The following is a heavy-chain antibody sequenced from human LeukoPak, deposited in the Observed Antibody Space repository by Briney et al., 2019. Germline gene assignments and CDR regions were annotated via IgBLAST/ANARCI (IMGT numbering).Heavy chain of an antibody. D-gene: IGHD5-12*01. V-gene: IGHV3-23*01. CDR1: GSTFSSYA. CDR3: AKHDVDIVATIVPLIDY. J-gene: IGHJ4*02. CDR2: FSGSGGST. Sequence: GGSLRLSCAASGSTFSSYAMSWVRQAPGKGLKGVSAFSGSGGSTYYADSVKGRFTISRDNSKNTLYLQMNSLRAEDTAVYYCAKHDVDIVATIVPLIDYWGQGTLVTVSS.